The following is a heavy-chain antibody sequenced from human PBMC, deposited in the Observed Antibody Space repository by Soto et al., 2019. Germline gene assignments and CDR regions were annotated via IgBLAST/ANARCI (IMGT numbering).Heavy chain of an antibody. V-gene: IGHV2-70*01. CDR1: GFSLSTSGMC. CDR2: IDWDDDK. Sequence: SGPTLVNPTQTLTLTCTFSGFSLSTSGMCVSWIRQPPGKALEWLALIDWDDDKYYSTSLKTRLTISKDTSKNQVVLTMTNTDPVDTATYYCARIRTGYSSSWYGDHDYWGQGTLVTVSS. J-gene: IGHJ4*02. D-gene: IGHD6-13*01. CDR3: ARIRTGYSSSWYGDHDY.